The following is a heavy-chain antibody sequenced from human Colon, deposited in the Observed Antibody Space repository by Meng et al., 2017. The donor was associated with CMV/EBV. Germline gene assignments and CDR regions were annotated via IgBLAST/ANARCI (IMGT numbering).Heavy chain of an antibody. CDR2: ISSSGSTI. J-gene: IGHJ5*02. V-gene: IGHV3-11*04. CDR3: AREKVVRFWFDP. Sequence: GESLKISCAASGFTFSDYYMSWIRQAPGKGLEWVSYISSSGSTIYYADSVKGRFTISRDNAKNSLYLQMNSLRAEDTAVYYCAREKVVRFWFDPWGQGTLVTVSS. CDR1: GFTFSDYY. D-gene: IGHD2-2*01.